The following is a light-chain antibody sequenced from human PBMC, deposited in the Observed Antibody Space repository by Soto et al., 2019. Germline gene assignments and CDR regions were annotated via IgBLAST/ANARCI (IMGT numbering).Light chain of an antibody. CDR2: EAS. Sequence: EIVLTQSPATLSLSPGARAPLSCRASQSVSSYLAWYPQKPGQAPRLLMYEASTRATGIPARFSGGGSGTDFTLTISSLVPEDFAVYYCQQRSDWPWTFGQGTKVDIK. J-gene: IGKJ1*01. CDR1: QSVSSY. CDR3: QQRSDWPWT. V-gene: IGKV3-11*01.